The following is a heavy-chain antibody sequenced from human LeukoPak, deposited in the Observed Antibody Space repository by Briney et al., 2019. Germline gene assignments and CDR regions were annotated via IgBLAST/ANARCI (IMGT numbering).Heavy chain of an antibody. CDR3: ASSQMGDLTLGYDY. J-gene: IGHJ4*02. CDR1: GYTFTSYY. CDR2: INPSGGST. Sequence: GASVKVSCKASGYTFTSYYMHWVRQAPGQGLEWMGIINPSGGSTSYARKFRGRVTMTRDTSTSTVHMELSSLRSEDTAVYYCASSQMGDLTLGYDYWGQGTLVTVSS. D-gene: IGHD3-16*01. V-gene: IGHV1-46*01.